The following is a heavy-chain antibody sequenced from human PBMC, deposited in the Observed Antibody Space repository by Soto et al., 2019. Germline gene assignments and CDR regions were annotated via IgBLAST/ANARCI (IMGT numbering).Heavy chain of an antibody. Sequence: EVQLVESGGGLVQPGGSLRLSCAASGFTFSSYWMSWVRQAPGKGLEWVANIKQDGSEEYYVDAVKGRFTISRDNAKNSLYLQMNSLRAEDTAEYYCARDVWIDCSSTSCYEDYWGQGTLVTVSS. J-gene: IGHJ4*02. CDR3: ARDVWIDCSSTSCYEDY. D-gene: IGHD2-2*01. CDR1: GFTFSSYW. CDR2: IKQDGSEE. V-gene: IGHV3-7*05.